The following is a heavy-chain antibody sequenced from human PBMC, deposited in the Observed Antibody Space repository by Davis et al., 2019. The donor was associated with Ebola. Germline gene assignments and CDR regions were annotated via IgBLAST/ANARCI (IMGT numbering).Heavy chain of an antibody. CDR1: GGSLSSSHW. V-gene: IGHV4-4*02. J-gene: IGHJ2*01. CDR2: IYHSGSA. D-gene: IGHD3-22*01. CDR3: ARDYYDSSGYLWYFDL. Sequence: SETLSLTCAVSGGSLSSSHWWSWVRQPPGKGLEWIGEIYHSGSANYNPSLKRLVTISVDKSKNQFSLKLSSVTAADTAVYYCARDYYDSSGYLWYFDLWGRGTLVTVSS.